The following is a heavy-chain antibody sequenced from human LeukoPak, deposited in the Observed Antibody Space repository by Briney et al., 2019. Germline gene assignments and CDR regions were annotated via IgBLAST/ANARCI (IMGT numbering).Heavy chain of an antibody. J-gene: IGHJ6*03. CDR3: AKDMTDSSSWYYYYYMDV. CDR1: GFTFSNYW. Sequence: GGSLRLSCAASGFTFSNYWMHWVRQAPGKGLVWVSRINSDGINTSYADSVKGRFTISRDNSKNTLYLQMNSLRAEDTAVYYCAKDMTDSSSWYYYYYMDVWGKGTTVTISS. CDR2: INSDGINT. D-gene: IGHD6-13*01. V-gene: IGHV3-74*01.